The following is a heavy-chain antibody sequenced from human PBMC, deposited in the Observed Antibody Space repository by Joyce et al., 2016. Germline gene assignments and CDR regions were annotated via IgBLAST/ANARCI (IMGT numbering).Heavy chain of an antibody. CDR2: MSGSGGST. D-gene: IGHD6-13*01. Sequence: EVQLLESGGGLVQPGGSLRLSCAASGFTCSSYAMSWVRQAPGKGLEGVSAMSGSGGSTYYADAVKGRFTISRDNSKNTLYLQMNSLRADDTAVYYCAKMSSAWYRYPIDYWGQGTLVTVSS. CDR3: AKMSSAWYRYPIDY. CDR1: GFTCSSYA. V-gene: IGHV3-23*01. J-gene: IGHJ4*02.